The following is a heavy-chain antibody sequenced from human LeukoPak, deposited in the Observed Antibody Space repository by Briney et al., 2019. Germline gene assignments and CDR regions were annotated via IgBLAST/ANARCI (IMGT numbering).Heavy chain of an antibody. V-gene: IGHV1-8*03. J-gene: IGHJ4*02. CDR1: GYTFTSYD. Sequence: ASVKVSCKASGYTFTSYDINWVRQATGQGLEWMGWMNPNSGNTGYAQKFQGRVTITRNTSISTAYMELSGLRSEDTAVYYCARGRGIVVVPAATYYFDYWGQGTLVTVSS. CDR3: ARGRGIVVVPAATYYFDY. CDR2: MNPNSGNT. D-gene: IGHD2-2*01.